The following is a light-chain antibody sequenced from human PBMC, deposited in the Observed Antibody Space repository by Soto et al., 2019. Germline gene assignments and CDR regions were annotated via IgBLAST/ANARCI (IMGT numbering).Light chain of an antibody. CDR3: SSYTRSDTVV. Sequence: QSVLTQPASVSGSPGQSITISCTGTSSDVGGYNYVSWYQQHPGKAHKLMIYEVSNRPSGVSTRFSGSKSGNTASLTISGLQAEDEADYSCSSYTRSDTVVFGGGTKVTVL. CDR2: EVS. J-gene: IGLJ2*01. V-gene: IGLV2-14*01. CDR1: SSDVGGYNY.